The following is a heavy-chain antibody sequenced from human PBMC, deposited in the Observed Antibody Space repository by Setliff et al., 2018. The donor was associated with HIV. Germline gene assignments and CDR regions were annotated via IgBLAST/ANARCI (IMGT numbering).Heavy chain of an antibody. CDR3: ARGIKYYYDNSDYYVGYFDY. CDR2: IIPIRGLA. V-gene: IGHV1-69*10. CDR1: GGTFSGYA. Sequence: ASVKVSCKASGGTFSGYAISWVRQAPGQGLEWMGGIIPIRGLANYAQSFQGRITITADTSTSTAYMELSSLRSEDTAVNYCARGIKYYYDNSDYYVGYFDYWGQGTLVTVSS. J-gene: IGHJ4*02. D-gene: IGHD3-22*01.